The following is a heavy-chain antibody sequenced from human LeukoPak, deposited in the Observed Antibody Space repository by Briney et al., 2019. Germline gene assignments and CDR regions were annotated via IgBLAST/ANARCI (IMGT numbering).Heavy chain of an antibody. Sequence: SETLSLTCTVSGGSISSYYWSWIRQPPGKGLEWIGYIYYSGSTNYNPSLKSRVTISVDTSKNQFSLKLSSVTAADTAVYYCARGRRDGPKYYFDYWGQGTLVTVSS. D-gene: IGHD5-24*01. CDR3: ARGRRDGPKYYFDY. V-gene: IGHV4-59*12. CDR2: IYYSGST. CDR1: GGSISSYY. J-gene: IGHJ4*02.